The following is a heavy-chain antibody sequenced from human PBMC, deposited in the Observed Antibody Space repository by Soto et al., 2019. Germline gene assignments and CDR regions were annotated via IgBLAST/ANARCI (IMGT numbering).Heavy chain of an antibody. Sequence: GGSLRLSCAASGFTFSSYAMHWVRQAPGKGLEWVAVISYDGSNKYCADSVKGRFTISRDNSKNTLYLQMNSLRAEDTAVYYCARGMIVVASYFDYWGQGTLVTVSS. CDR1: GFTFSSYA. CDR3: ARGMIVVASYFDY. V-gene: IGHV3-30-3*01. J-gene: IGHJ4*02. D-gene: IGHD3-22*01. CDR2: ISYDGSNK.